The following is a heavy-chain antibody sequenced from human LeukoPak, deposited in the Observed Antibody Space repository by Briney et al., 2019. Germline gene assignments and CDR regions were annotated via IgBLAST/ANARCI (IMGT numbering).Heavy chain of an antibody. CDR1: GFTFSSYA. V-gene: IGHV3-23*01. Sequence: GGSLRLSCAASGFTFSSYAMSWVRQAPGKGLEWVSAISGSGGSTYYADSVKGRFTISRDNSKDTLYLQMNSLRAEDTAVYYCAKGWELTDAFDIWGQGTMVTVSS. CDR2: ISGSGGST. D-gene: IGHD1-26*01. J-gene: IGHJ3*02. CDR3: AKGWELTDAFDI.